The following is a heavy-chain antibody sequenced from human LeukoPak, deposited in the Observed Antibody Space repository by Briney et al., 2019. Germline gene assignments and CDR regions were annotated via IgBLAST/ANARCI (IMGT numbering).Heavy chain of an antibody. CDR1: GFTYSSTG. D-gene: IGHD1-14*01. V-gene: IGHV3-30*02. CDR2: IRYDGNNK. Sequence: GGSLRLSCTVSGFTYSSTGTHWVRQAPGKGLEWVSYIRYDGNNKYYGDSVKGRLTVSRDNSKNTLYLQMNSLRVEDTAVYYCARTYNPDYWGQGTLVTVSS. J-gene: IGHJ4*02. CDR3: ARTYNPDY.